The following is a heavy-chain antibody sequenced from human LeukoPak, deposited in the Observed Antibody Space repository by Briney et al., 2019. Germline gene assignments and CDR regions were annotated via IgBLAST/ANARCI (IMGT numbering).Heavy chain of an antibody. CDR1: GFTFSSYA. D-gene: IGHD5-24*01. CDR3: AKGRNDYKYYFDY. V-gene: IGHV3-23*01. CDR2: ISASGGST. Sequence: GGSLRLSCAAPGFTFSSYAMSWVRQAPGKGLEWVSLISASGGSTYYADSVKGRFTISRDNSKNTLYLQMSSLRAEDTAVYYCAKGRNDYKYYFDYRGQGTLVTVSS. J-gene: IGHJ4*02.